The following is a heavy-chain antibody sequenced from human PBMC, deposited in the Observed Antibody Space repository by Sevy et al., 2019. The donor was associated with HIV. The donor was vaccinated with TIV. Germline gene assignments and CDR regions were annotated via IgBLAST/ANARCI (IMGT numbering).Heavy chain of an antibody. Sequence: SETLSLTCTVSGGSISSYCWSWIRQPAGKGLEWIGRIYTSGSTNYNPSLKSRVTMSVDTSKNQFSLKLSSVTAADTAVYYCARDRPYDFWSGYPARRRGVGDAFDIWGQGTMVTVSS. CDR2: IYTSGST. CDR1: GGSISSYC. CDR3: ARDRPYDFWSGYPARRRGVGDAFDI. D-gene: IGHD3-3*01. V-gene: IGHV4-4*07. J-gene: IGHJ3*02.